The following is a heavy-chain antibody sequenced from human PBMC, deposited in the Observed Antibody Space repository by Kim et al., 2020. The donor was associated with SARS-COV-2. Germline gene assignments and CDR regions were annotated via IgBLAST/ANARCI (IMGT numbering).Heavy chain of an antibody. CDR2: VYYRGTT. V-gene: IGHV4-61*01. D-gene: IGHD6-19*01. CDR1: GGSVSSVHDY. CDR3: ARNRGMGGAVAGTPPGFNWFDP. J-gene: IGHJ5*02. Sequence: SETLSLTCTVSGGSVSSVHDYWSWIRQPPGKGLEWIGYVYYRGTTHYNPSLRSRVTLSVDTSKNQFSLRLASVTAADTAVYYCARNRGMGGAVAGTPPGFNWFDPWGQGTLVTVSS.